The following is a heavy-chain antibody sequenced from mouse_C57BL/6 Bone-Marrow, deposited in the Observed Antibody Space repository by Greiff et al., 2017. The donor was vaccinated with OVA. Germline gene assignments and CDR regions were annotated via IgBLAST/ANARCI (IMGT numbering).Heavy chain of an antibody. CDR2: IHPNSGST. Sequence: QVQLQQPGAELVKPGASVKLSCKASGYTFTSYWMHWVKQRPGQGLEWIGMIHPNSGSTNYNEKFKSKATLTVDKSSSPAYMQLSSLTSEDSAVYYGARSYYYGSSWDWGQGTTLTVSS. D-gene: IGHD1-1*01. V-gene: IGHV1-64*01. J-gene: IGHJ2*01. CDR3: ARSYYYGSSWD. CDR1: GYTFTSYW.